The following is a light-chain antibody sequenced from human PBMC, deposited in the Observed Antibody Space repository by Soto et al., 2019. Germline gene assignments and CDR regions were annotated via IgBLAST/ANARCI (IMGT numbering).Light chain of an antibody. Sequence: EIVLTQSPGTLSLSPGERATLSCRASQSVTSSYLAWYQQKPGQAPRLLIYGASSRATGIPDRFSGSGSGTDFTLTINRLEPEDIAVYYCEQYDKSITFGGGTKVDIK. J-gene: IGKJ4*01. CDR2: GAS. CDR1: QSVTSSY. V-gene: IGKV3-20*01. CDR3: EQYDKSIT.